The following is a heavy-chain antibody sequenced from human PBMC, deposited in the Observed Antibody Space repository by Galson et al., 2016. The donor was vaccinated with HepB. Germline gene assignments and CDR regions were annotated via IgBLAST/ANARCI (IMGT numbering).Heavy chain of an antibody. CDR3: GRVKGVLSYFDWQEWGGAFDI. D-gene: IGHD3-9*01. V-gene: IGHV4-61*01. CDR1: GGSVSSATYY. J-gene: IGHJ3*02. Sequence: ETLSLTCSVSGGSVSSATYYWSWIRQPPGKGLEWIGYIYYSGSTHYNPSLKSRVTMSVNTSKNQFSLKLSSVTDADTAVYYCGRVKGVLSYFDWQEWGGAFDIWGQGTMVTVSS. CDR2: IYYSGST.